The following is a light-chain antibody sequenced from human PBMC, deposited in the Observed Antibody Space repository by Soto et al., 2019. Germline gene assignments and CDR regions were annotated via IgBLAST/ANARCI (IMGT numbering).Light chain of an antibody. CDR1: LSVSRY. CDR2: DVS. J-gene: IGKJ4*01. V-gene: IGKV3-11*01. Sequence: EVVLTQSPATLSLSPGERATLSCRASLSVSRYLAWYQQKPGQALRLVIYDVSKRATGIPARFSGSGSGTDFTLTISRLEPEDLAVYYCHQRSNWPLTFGGGTRLEI. CDR3: HQRSNWPLT.